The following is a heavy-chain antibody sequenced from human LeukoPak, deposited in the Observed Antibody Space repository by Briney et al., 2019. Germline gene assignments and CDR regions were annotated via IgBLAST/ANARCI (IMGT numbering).Heavy chain of an antibody. CDR1: GDSISSRSYY. CDR2: IYYSGST. V-gene: IGHV4-39*01. J-gene: IGHJ4*02. CDR3: ARQVYDSSGYSTDFDY. D-gene: IGHD3-22*01. Sequence: SETLSLTCTVSGDSISSRSYYWGWIRQPPGKGLEWIGTIYYSGSTYYNPSLKSRVTISVDTSNNQFSLKLSSVTAADTAVYYCARQVYDSSGYSTDFDYWGQGTLVTVSS.